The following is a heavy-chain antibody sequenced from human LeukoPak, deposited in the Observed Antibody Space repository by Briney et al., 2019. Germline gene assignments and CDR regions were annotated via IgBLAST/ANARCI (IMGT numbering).Heavy chain of an antibody. CDR2: IYHSGST. Sequence: SETLSLTCTVSGYSISSGYYWGWIRQPPGKGLEWIGSIYHSGSTYYNPSLKSRVTISVDTSKNQFSLKLSSVTAADTAVYYCARVGQWFGELSIDYWGQGTLVTVSS. D-gene: IGHD3-10*01. V-gene: IGHV4-38-2*02. J-gene: IGHJ4*02. CDR3: ARVGQWFGELSIDY. CDR1: GYSISSGYY.